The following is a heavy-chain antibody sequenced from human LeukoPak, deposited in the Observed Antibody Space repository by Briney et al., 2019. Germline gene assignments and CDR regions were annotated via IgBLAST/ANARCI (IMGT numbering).Heavy chain of an antibody. V-gene: IGHV4-61*02. CDR2: IYTSGST. CDR3: ASVSGYYDSSGYYRAYAFDI. CDR1: GGSISSGSYY. Sequence: SETLSLTCTVSGGSISSGSYYWSWIRQPAGKGLEWIGRIYTSGSTNYNPSLKSRVTISVDTSKNQFSLKLSSVTAADTAVYYCASVSGYYDSSGYYRAYAFDIWGQGTMVTVSS. J-gene: IGHJ3*02. D-gene: IGHD3-22*01.